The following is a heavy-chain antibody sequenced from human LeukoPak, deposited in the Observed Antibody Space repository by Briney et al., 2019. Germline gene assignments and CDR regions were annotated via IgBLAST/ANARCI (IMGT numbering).Heavy chain of an antibody. V-gene: IGHV1-69*01. CDR1: GGTFSSYA. CDR3: ARDQIPYSSSSTAYYYYGTDV. CDR2: IIPIFGTA. Sequence: SVKVSCKASGGTFSSYAISWVRQAPGQGLEWMGGIIPIFGTANYAQKFQGRVTITADESTSTAYMELSSLRSEDTAVYYCARDQIPYSSSSTAYYYYGTDVWGQGTTVTVSS. J-gene: IGHJ6*02. D-gene: IGHD6-13*01.